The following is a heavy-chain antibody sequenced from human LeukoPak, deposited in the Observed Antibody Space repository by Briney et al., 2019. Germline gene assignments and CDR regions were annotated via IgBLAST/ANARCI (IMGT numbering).Heavy chain of an antibody. D-gene: IGHD1-7*01. Sequence: SETLSLTCAVSGGSFSDYDWSWIRQAPGKGLEWIGETNQSGTTNCDPSLKSRVSMSIDTSKSQFSLNLRSVTAADTAVYYCARYVPVKTGPTRASFDYWGQGILVTVSS. V-gene: IGHV4-34*10. CDR1: GGSFSDYD. CDR2: TNQSGTT. CDR3: ARYVPVKTGPTRASFDY. J-gene: IGHJ4*02.